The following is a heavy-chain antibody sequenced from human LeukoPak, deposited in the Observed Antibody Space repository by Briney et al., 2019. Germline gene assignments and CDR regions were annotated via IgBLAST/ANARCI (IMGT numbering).Heavy chain of an antibody. CDR2: ITSSGGSV. J-gene: IGHJ4*02. V-gene: IGHV3-11*01. CDR3: ARGNYGYYGHFDH. Sequence: PGGSLRLSCAASGFTFSDYYMSWIRQAPGKGLEWVSYITSSGGSVYYADFVKGRFTISRDNAKHSLYLQMSSLRAEDTAVYYCARGNYGYYGHFDHWGQGTLVTVSS. CDR1: GFTFSDYY. D-gene: IGHD4-17*01.